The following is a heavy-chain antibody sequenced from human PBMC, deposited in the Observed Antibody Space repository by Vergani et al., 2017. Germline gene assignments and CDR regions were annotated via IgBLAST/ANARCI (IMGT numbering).Heavy chain of an antibody. Sequence: QLQESGPGLVKPSETLSLTCTVSGGSISSSSYYWGWIRQPPGKGLEWIGSIYYSGSTYYNPSLKSRVTISVDTSKNQFSLKLSSVTAADTAVYYCARPSYYYDSSGFDAFDIWGQGTMVTVSS. D-gene: IGHD3-22*01. V-gene: IGHV4-39*01. CDR2: IYYSGST. CDR1: GGSISSSSYY. CDR3: ARPSYYYDSSGFDAFDI. J-gene: IGHJ3*02.